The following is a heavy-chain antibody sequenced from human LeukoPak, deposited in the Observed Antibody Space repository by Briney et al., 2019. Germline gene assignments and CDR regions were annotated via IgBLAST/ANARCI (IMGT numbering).Heavy chain of an antibody. Sequence: GASVKVSCTASGYTFTSYYINWVRQAPGQGLEWMGWISAYNGITNYAQKLQDRVTMTTDTSTSTAYMELRSLTSDDTAVYYCARDSGSDSSNWYGKWLAPRGQGTLVTVSS. CDR2: ISAYNGIT. D-gene: IGHD6-13*01. V-gene: IGHV1-18*01. CDR1: GYTFTSYY. J-gene: IGHJ5*02. CDR3: ARDSGSDSSNWYGKWLAP.